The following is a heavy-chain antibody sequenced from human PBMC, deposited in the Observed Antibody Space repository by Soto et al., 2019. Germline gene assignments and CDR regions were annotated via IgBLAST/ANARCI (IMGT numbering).Heavy chain of an antibody. Sequence: GGSLRLSCAASGFSFIGSAMHWVRQASGKGLEWVGRMRSRANSYATTYAESVKGRFTISRDDSKNTAYLQMNSLKTEDTAVYYCTTGANDKFVDYWGQGTLVTVSS. V-gene: IGHV3-73*01. J-gene: IGHJ4*02. CDR1: GFSFIGSA. D-gene: IGHD3-9*01. CDR3: TTGANDKFVDY. CDR2: MRSRANSYAT.